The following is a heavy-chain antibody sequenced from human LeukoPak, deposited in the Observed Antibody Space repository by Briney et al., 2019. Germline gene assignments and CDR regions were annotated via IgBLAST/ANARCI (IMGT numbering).Heavy chain of an antibody. V-gene: IGHV3-33*01. Sequence: PGGSLRLSCAASGFTFSSYGMHWVRQAAGKGLEWVAVIWYDGSNKYYADSVKGRFTISRDNSKNTLYLQMNSLRAEDTAVYYCATGYYYDSSGYYYLDYWGQGTLVTVSS. CDR1: GFTFSSYG. CDR2: IWYDGSNK. J-gene: IGHJ4*02. D-gene: IGHD3-22*01. CDR3: ATGYYYDSSGYYYLDY.